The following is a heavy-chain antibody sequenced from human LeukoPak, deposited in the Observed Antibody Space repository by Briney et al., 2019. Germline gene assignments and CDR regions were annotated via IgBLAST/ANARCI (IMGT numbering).Heavy chain of an antibody. CDR1: GGTFRSYA. CDR2: IIPMYGTT. J-gene: IGHJ4*02. V-gene: IGHV1-69*05. CDR3: AGPPPLGAALGIGY. Sequence: ASVKVSCKASGGTFRSYAITWVRQAPGQGLEWMGRIIPMYGTTSYAQRFQGRVTITTDESTSTAYMELSSLRSEDTAVYYCAGPPPLGAALGIGYWGQGTPVTVSS. D-gene: IGHD6-13*01.